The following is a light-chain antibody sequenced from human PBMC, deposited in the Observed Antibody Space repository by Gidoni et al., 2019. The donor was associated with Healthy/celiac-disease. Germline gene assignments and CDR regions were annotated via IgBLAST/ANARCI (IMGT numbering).Light chain of an antibody. CDR2: EVS. CDR3: SSYTSSSTPV. CDR1: SSDVCGYNY. Sequence: QSALTQPASVSGSPGQSITISCTGTSSDVCGYNYVSWYQQHPGKAPKLMIYEVSNRHSGVSNRFSGSKSGNTASLTISGLQADDEADYYCSSYTSSSTPVFGTGTKVTVL. J-gene: IGLJ1*01. V-gene: IGLV2-14*01.